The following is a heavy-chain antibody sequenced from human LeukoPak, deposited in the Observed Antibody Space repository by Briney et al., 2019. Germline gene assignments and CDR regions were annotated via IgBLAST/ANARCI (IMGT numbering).Heavy chain of an antibody. CDR1: GFTVSSNY. V-gene: IGHV3-53*01. D-gene: IGHD6-19*01. CDR3: ARDSGIAVAGFDP. J-gene: IGHJ5*02. Sequence: GGSLRLSCAASGFTVSSNYMSWVRQAPGKGLESVSVIYSGGSTYYADSVKGRFTISRDNSKNTLYLQMNSLRAEDTAVYYCARDSGIAVAGFDPWGQGTLVTVSS. CDR2: IYSGGST.